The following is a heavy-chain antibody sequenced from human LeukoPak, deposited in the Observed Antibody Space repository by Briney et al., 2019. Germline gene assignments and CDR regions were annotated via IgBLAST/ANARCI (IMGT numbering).Heavy chain of an antibody. Sequence: GGSLRLSCAASGFIFSTYAMSWVRQAPGQGLEWVSAISGGSDSTFYADSVKGRFTISRDNAKNSLYLQMNSLRAEDTAMYYCARAPRAPTPGYWGQGTLVTVSS. CDR2: ISGGSDST. CDR3: ARAPRAPTPGY. V-gene: IGHV3-23*01. CDR1: GFIFSTYA. D-gene: IGHD3-10*01. J-gene: IGHJ4*02.